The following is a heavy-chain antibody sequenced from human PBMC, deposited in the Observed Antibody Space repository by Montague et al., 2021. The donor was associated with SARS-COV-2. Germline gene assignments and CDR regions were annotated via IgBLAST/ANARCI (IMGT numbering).Heavy chain of an antibody. D-gene: IGHD3-22*01. CDR1: GGSISSGGYY. CDR2: IYYSGST. V-gene: IGHV4-31*03. J-gene: IGHJ5*02. Sequence: TLSLTCTVSGGSISSGGYYWSWIRQHPGKGLEWIGYIYYSGSTYYNPSLKSRVTISVDTSKNQFSLKLSSVTAAGTAVYYCARATRSIVVLNWFDPWGQGTLVTVSS. CDR3: ARATRSIVVLNWFDP.